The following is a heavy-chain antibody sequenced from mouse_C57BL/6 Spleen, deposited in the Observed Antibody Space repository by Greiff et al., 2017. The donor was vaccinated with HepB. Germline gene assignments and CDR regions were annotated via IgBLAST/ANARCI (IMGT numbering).Heavy chain of an antibody. CDR2: IWTGGGT. J-gene: IGHJ3*01. V-gene: IGHV2-9-1*01. Sequence: VHLVESGPGLVAPSQSLSITCTVSGFSLTSYAISWVRQPPGKGLEWLGVIWTGGGTNYNSALKSRLSISKDNSKSQVFLKMNSLQTDDTARYYCASSNWDEAWFAYWGQGTLVTVSA. D-gene: IGHD4-1*01. CDR3: ASSNWDEAWFAY. CDR1: GFSLTSYA.